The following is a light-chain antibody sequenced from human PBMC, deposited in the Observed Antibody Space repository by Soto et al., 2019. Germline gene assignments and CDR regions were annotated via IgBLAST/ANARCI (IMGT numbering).Light chain of an antibody. J-gene: IGKJ3*01. CDR1: QVISSA. CDR3: QQFSDYPFT. V-gene: IGKV1D-13*01. CDR2: DAS. Sequence: AIQLTQSPSSLSASVGDRVTITCRASQVISSALAWYQQKPGKPPKLLIYDASRLESGVPSRFSGSGSGTDFTLTISSLQPEDFTTYYCQQFSDYPFTFGPGTRLDIK.